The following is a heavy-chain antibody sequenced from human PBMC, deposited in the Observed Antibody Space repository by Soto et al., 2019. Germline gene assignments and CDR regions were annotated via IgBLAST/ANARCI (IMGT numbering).Heavy chain of an antibody. D-gene: IGHD3-10*01. V-gene: IGHV3-30-3*01. CDR3: ARGTMVRGAPSHYYGMDV. J-gene: IGHJ6*02. CDR2: ISYDGSNK. CDR1: GFTFSSYA. Sequence: QVQLVESGGGVVQPGRSLRLSCAASGFTFSSYAMHWVRQAPGKGLEWVAVISYDGSNKYYADSVKGRFTISRDNSKNTXXLQMNSLRAEDTAVYYCARGTMVRGAPSHYYGMDVWGQGTTVTVSS.